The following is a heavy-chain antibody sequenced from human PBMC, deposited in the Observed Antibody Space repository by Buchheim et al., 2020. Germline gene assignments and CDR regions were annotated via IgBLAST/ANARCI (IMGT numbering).Heavy chain of an antibody. D-gene: IGHD3-22*01. Sequence: EVQLLESGGGLVQPGGSLRLSCAASGFTFSSYAMSWVRQAPGKGLEWVSAISGSGGSTYYADSVKGRFTISRDNSKNTLYLQMNSLRAEDTAVYYGVKDRWGTYDSSGYYFGVPDYWGQGTL. V-gene: IGHV3-23*01. CDR2: ISGSGGST. CDR1: GFTFSSYA. CDR3: VKDRWGTYDSSGYYFGVPDY. J-gene: IGHJ4*02.